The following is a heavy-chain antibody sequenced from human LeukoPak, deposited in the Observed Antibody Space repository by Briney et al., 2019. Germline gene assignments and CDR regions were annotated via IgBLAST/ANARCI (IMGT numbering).Heavy chain of an antibody. CDR2: IRYDGSNK. Sequence: PGGSLRLSCAASGFTFSSYGMHWVRQAPGKGLEWVAFIRYDGSNKYYADSVKGRFTISRDNSKNTLYLQMNSLRAEDTAVYYCAREGPGLLWFGESAQDYFDYWGQGTLVTVSS. CDR3: AREGPGLLWFGESAQDYFDY. CDR1: GFTFSSYG. J-gene: IGHJ4*02. V-gene: IGHV3-30*02. D-gene: IGHD3-10*01.